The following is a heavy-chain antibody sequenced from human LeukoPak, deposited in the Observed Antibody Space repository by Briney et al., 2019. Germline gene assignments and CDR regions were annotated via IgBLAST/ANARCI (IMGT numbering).Heavy chain of an antibody. CDR1: GFTFSSYG. Sequence: GRSLRLSCAASGFTFSSYGMHWVRQAPGKGLEWVAVIWYDGSNKYYADSVKGRFTISRDNSKNTLYLQMNSLGAEDTAIYYCPKALGDYSTFDYWGQGTMVTVSA. V-gene: IGHV3-33*06. D-gene: IGHD4-11*01. CDR3: PKALGDYSTFDY. CDR2: IWYDGSNK. J-gene: IGHJ4*02.